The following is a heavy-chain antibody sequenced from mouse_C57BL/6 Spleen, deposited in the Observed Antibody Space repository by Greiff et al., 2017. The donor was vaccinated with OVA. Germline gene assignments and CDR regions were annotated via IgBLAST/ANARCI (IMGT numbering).Heavy chain of an antibody. CDR1: GYTFTSYW. J-gene: IGHJ2*01. Sequence: VQLQQPGAELVRPGSSVKLSCKASGYTFTSYWMDWVKQRPGQGLEWIGNIYPSDSETHYNQKFKGKSTLTVDKSSSTAYMQLSSLTSEDSAVYYCARNHYGSSYDYWGQGTTLTVSS. CDR2: IYPSDSET. V-gene: IGHV1-61*01. D-gene: IGHD1-1*01. CDR3: ARNHYGSSYDY.